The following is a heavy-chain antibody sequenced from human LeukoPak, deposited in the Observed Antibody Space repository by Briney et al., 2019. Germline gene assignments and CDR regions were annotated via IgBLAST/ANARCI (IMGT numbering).Heavy chain of an antibody. Sequence: GGSLRLSCAASGFTFSSYDMHWVRQAPGKGLEWVAFIWYDGSNEYYADSVKGRFTISRDNSKATLYLQMNSLRAEDTAVYYCARDGVAAYGMEVWGQGTTVTVSS. CDR3: ARDGVAAYGMEV. V-gene: IGHV3-33*01. CDR2: IWYDGSNE. D-gene: IGHD6-19*01. CDR1: GFTFSSYD. J-gene: IGHJ6*02.